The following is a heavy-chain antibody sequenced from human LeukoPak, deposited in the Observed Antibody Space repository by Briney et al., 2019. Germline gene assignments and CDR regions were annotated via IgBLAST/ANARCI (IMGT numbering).Heavy chain of an antibody. D-gene: IGHD2-2*01. J-gene: IGHJ4*02. CDR1: GFTFGDYT. CDR2: IRRKAYGGTP. CDR3: TRNGGDYRNGGEYCSGTSCYLR. Sequence: GRSLRLSCTTSGFTFGDYTMSWVRQAPGKGLEWVGFIRRKAYGGTPEYAASVKGRITISRDDSRGIAYLQMNSLKTEDTAVYYCTRNGGDYRNGGEYCSGTSCYLRWGQGTLVTVSS. V-gene: IGHV3-49*04.